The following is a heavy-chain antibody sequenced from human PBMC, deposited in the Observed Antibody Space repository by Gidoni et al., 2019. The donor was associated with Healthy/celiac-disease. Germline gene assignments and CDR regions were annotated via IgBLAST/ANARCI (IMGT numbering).Heavy chain of an antibody. V-gene: IGHV4-30-4*01. D-gene: IGHD6-6*01. Sequence: QVQLQESGPGLVKPSQPLSLTCTVSGGSIRSGDYYWSWIRQPPGKGLEWIGYIYYSGSTYYNPSLKSRVTISVDTSKNQFSLKLSSVTAADTAVYYCARDRYSSSSGDYYYGMDVWGQGTTVTVSS. CDR3: ARDRYSSSSGDYYYGMDV. CDR1: GGSIRSGDYY. J-gene: IGHJ6*02. CDR2: IYYSGST.